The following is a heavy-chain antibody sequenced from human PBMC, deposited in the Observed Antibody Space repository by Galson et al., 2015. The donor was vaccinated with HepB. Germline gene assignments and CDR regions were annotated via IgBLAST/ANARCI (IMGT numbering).Heavy chain of an antibody. V-gene: IGHV1-2*02. CDR1: GYTFTAYY. Sequence: SVKVSCKASGYTFTAYYMHWVRQAPGQGLEWVGWMNPQNGATTYARKFQGRVTMTSDTSINTAYMDLISLRSDDTALYFCARSGTGWAANWLDPWGPGTLVTVSS. CDR2: MNPQNGAT. J-gene: IGHJ5*02. D-gene: IGHD6-19*01. CDR3: ARSGTGWAANWLDP.